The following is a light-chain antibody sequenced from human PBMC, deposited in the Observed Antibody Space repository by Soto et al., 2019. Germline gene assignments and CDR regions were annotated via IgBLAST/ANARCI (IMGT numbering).Light chain of an antibody. J-gene: IGKJ2*01. Sequence: EIVLTQSPATLSLSPGERATLSCRASQSVSNYLAWYQQKPGQAPRLLIYVASNRATGIPARFSGSGSGTDFTLTISSLEPEDSAVYYCQQRSNWPPVYTFGQGTKLEI. CDR2: VAS. V-gene: IGKV3-11*01. CDR1: QSVSNY. CDR3: QQRSNWPPVYT.